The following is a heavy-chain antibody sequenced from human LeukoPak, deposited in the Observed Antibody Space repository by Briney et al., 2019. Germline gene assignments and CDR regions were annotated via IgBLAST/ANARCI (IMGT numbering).Heavy chain of an antibody. CDR1: GFTFSSYE. V-gene: IGHV3-48*03. J-gene: IGHJ6*03. Sequence: GSLRLSCAASGFTFSSYEMNWVRQAPGKGLEWVSYISSSGSTIYYADSVKGRFTISRDNSKNTLYLQMNSLRAEDTAVYYCARVSVQWFGELLDYMDVWGKGTTVTISS. CDR2: ISSSGSTI. CDR3: ARVSVQWFGELLDYMDV. D-gene: IGHD3-10*01.